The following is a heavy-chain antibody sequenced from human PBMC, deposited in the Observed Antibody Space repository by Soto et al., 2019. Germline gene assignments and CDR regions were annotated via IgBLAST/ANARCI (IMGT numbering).Heavy chain of an antibody. CDR3: AKVPNYFYYMDV. CDR2: ISGSGGST. V-gene: IGHV3-23*01. J-gene: IGHJ6*03. CDR1: GFTFSSYA. Sequence: EVQLLESGGGLVQPGGSLRLSCAASGFTFSSYAMSWVRQAPGKGLEWVSAISGSGGSTYYADSVKGRFTISRDNSKNSLYLQMNSLRAEDTAVYFCAKVPNYFYYMDVWCKGTTVTVS.